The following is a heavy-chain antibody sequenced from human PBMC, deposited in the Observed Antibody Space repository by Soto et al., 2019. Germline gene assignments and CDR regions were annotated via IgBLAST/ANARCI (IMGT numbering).Heavy chain of an antibody. CDR2: ISSGSDTI. CDR3: ARVSKTWEDDY. CDR1: GFTFSDYG. V-gene: IGHV3-48*02. D-gene: IGHD1-26*01. Sequence: EVHLVESGGGLVQPGGSLRLSCSVSGFTFSDYGVNWVRQAPGKGLEWISYISSGSDTIYYAESVQGRFTISRGDAKNSLLLQMNNLRNEDTAVYYCARVSKTWEDDYWGHGSLVTVSS. J-gene: IGHJ4*01.